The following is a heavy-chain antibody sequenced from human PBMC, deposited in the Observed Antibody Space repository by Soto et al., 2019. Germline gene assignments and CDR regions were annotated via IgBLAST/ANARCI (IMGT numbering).Heavy chain of an antibody. D-gene: IGHD3-3*01. Sequence: GVLRLSCAGSGFTFSDYFITWIRQAPGKGLEWISYINNDATYRKYADSVKGRFTVSRDNAKNSVFLQMNSLRPEDTALYYCGKGDTIFGVVDDWGPGTLVTVSS. CDR1: GFTFSDYF. CDR2: INNDATYR. J-gene: IGHJ4*02. V-gene: IGHV3-11*06. CDR3: GKGDTIFGVVDD.